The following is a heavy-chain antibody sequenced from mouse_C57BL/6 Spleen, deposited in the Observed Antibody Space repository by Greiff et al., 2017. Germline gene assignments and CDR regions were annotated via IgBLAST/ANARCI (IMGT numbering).Heavy chain of an antibody. Sequence: QVQLKQPGAELVRPGSSVKLSCKASGYTFTSYWMAWVKQRPGQGLEWIGNIYPTDSETHYNQKFKDKATLTGDKSSSTAYMPLSSLSSEDSAVYYCARNWDGVAYWGQGTLVTVSA. D-gene: IGHD4-1*01. V-gene: IGHV1-61*01. CDR2: IYPTDSET. CDR3: ARNWDGVAY. J-gene: IGHJ3*01. CDR1: GYTFTSYW.